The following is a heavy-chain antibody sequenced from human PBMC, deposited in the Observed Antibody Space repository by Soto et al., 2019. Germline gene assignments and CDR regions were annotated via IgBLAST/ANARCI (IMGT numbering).Heavy chain of an antibody. D-gene: IGHD3-16*02. CDR2: IYWDDDK. CDR1: GFSLTTATVG. V-gene: IGHV2-5*02. CDR3: AHLMITYGGVFADDAFDV. Sequence: QITLKESGPTLVNPTQTLTLTCTFSGFSLTTATVGVGWIRQPPGKALEWIAVIYWDDDKRYSPSLKNRLTITKDTSKNQVVLTMTNVDPVDTATYYCAHLMITYGGVFADDAFDVWGQGAMVTVSS. J-gene: IGHJ3*01.